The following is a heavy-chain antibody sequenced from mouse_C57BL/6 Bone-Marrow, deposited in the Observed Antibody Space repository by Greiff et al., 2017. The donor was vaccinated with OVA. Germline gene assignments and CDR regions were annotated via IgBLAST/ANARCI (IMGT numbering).Heavy chain of an antibody. V-gene: IGHV5-6*01. J-gene: IGHJ4*01. CDR1: GFTFSSYG. Sequence: EVQGVESGGDLVKPGGSLKLSCAASGFTFSSYGMSWVRPTPDKRLEWVATISSGGSYTYYPDSVKGRFTISRDNAKNTLYLQMSSLKSEDTAMYYCARRRSNYYYYAMDYWGQGTSVTVSS. CDR2: ISSGGSYT. CDR3: ARRRSNYYYYAMDY. D-gene: IGHD2-5*01.